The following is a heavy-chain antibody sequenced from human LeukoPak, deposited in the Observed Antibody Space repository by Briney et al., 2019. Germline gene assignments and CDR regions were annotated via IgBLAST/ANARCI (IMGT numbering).Heavy chain of an antibody. V-gene: IGHV3-30*02. CDR3: ANDRGITMIHSSEYFQH. CDR2: IRYDGSNK. Sequence: GGSLRLSCAASGFTFSSYGMHWVRQAPGKGLEWVAFIRYDGSNKYYADSVKGRFTISRDNSKNTLYLQMNSLRAEDTAVYYCANDRGITMIHSSEYFQHWGQGTLVTVSS. J-gene: IGHJ1*01. D-gene: IGHD3-22*01. CDR1: GFTFSSYG.